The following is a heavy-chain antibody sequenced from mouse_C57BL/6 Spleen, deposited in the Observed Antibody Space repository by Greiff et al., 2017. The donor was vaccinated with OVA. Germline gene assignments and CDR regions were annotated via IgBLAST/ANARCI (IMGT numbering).Heavy chain of an antibody. CDR2: ISSGSSTI. CDR1: GFTFSDYG. Sequence: DVMLVESGGGLVKPGGSLKLSCAASGFTFSDYGMHWVRQAPEKGLEWVAYISSGSSTIYYADTVKGRFTISRDNAKNTLFLQMTSLRSEDTAMYYCARDPHYYGSNYYAMDYGGQGTSGTVSS. J-gene: IGHJ4*01. D-gene: IGHD1-1*01. CDR3: ARDPHYYGSNYYAMDY. V-gene: IGHV5-17*01.